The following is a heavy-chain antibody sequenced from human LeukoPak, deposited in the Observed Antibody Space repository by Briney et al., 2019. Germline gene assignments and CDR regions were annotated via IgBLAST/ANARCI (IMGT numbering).Heavy chain of an antibody. J-gene: IGHJ5*02. V-gene: IGHV4-59*01. CDR2: IYHSGST. CDR1: GGSISSYY. CDR3: ARDLGLGNWFDP. D-gene: IGHD3/OR15-3a*01. Sequence: SETLSLTCTVSGGSISSYYWSWIRQPPGKGLEWIGYIYHSGSTNYNTSLKSRVTISVDTSKNQFSLKLSSVTAADTAVYYCARDLGLGNWFDPWGQGTLVTVSS.